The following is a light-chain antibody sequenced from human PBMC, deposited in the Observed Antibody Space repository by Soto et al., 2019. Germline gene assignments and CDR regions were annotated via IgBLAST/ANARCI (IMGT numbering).Light chain of an antibody. Sequence: DIQMTQSPSSLSAFVGDRVTITCRASLTVSSYLNWYQQKSGKAPKLLISAASSLESGVPPRFSGSGYGTDFTLTIPSLKHEHFGTYYCQQSHSIPWTFGHGTKG. CDR1: LTVSSY. V-gene: IGKV1-39*01. CDR2: AAS. J-gene: IGKJ1*01. CDR3: QQSHSIPWT.